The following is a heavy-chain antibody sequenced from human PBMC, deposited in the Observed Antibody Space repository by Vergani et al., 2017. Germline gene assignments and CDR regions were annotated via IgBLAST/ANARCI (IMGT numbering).Heavy chain of an antibody. CDR1: GGSISSYY. J-gene: IGHJ6*03. CDR3: AREARYCSSTSCYVGYYYYMDV. Sequence: QVQLQESGPGLVKPSQTLSLTCTVSGGSISSYYWSWIRQPPGKGLEWIGYIYYSGSTNYNPSLKSRVTISVDTSKNQFSLKLSSVTAADTAVYYCAREARYCSSTSCYVGYYYYMDVWGKGTTVTVSS. V-gene: IGHV4-59*12. CDR2: IYYSGST. D-gene: IGHD2-2*01.